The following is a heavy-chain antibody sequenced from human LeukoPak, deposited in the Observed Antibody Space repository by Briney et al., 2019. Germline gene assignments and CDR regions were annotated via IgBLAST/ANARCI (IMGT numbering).Heavy chain of an antibody. Sequence: ASVKVSCKASGYTFTSYDINWVRQATGQGLEWMGWMNPNSGNTGYAQKFQGRVTITRNTSISTAYMELSSLRSEDTAVYYCARVSIAVAGRGFDYWGQGTLVTVSS. CDR3: ARVSIAVAGRGFDY. CDR2: MNPNSGNT. V-gene: IGHV1-8*03. J-gene: IGHJ4*02. D-gene: IGHD6-19*01. CDR1: GYTFTSYD.